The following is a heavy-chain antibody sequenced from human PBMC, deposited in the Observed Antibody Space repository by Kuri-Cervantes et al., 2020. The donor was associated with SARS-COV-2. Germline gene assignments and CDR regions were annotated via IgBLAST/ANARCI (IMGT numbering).Heavy chain of an antibody. CDR1: GFTFGDYA. J-gene: IGHJ5*02. CDR2: IRSKAYGGTT. Sequence: GESLKISCTASGFTFGDYAMSWVRQAPGKGLEWVGFIRSKAYGGTTEYAASVKGRFTISRDDSKSIAYLQMNSLKTEDTAVYYCTMGDWFDPWGQGTLVTVSS. CDR3: TMGDWFDP. V-gene: IGHV3-49*04. D-gene: IGHD3-16*01.